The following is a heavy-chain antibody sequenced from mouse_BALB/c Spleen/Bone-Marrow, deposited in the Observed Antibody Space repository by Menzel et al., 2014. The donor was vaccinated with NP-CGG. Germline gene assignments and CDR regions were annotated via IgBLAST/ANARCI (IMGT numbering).Heavy chain of an antibody. CDR2: INPGSGGT. CDR3: ARSGYGNYFYAIDY. Sequence: QVQLKESGAELVRPGTSVKVSCKASGYAFTNYLIEWVKQRPGQGLEWIGVINPGSGGTNYNEKFKGKATLTADKSSSTAYMQLSSLTSDDSAVYFCARSGYGNYFYAIDYWGQGTSVTVSS. D-gene: IGHD2-10*02. CDR1: GYAFTNYL. V-gene: IGHV1-54*01. J-gene: IGHJ4*01.